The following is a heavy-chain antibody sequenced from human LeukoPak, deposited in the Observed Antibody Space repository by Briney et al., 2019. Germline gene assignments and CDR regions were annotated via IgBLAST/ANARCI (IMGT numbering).Heavy chain of an antibody. J-gene: IGHJ4*02. V-gene: IGHV3-30*18. CDR2: ISYDGSNQ. D-gene: IGHD5-18*01. CDR1: GFTFSSYG. CDR3: AKGGSGYSYGYYFDY. Sequence: GRSLRLSCAASGFTFSSYGMHWVRQAPGKGLEWVAVISYDGSNQYYADSVKGRFTISRDNSKNTLYLQMNSLRTEDTALYYCAKGGSGYSYGYYFDYWGQGTLVTVSS.